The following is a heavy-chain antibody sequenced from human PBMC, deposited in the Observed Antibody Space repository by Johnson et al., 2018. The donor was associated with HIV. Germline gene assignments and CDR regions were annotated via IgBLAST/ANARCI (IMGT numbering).Heavy chain of an antibody. CDR2: ISGSGGST. V-gene: IGHV3-23*04. J-gene: IGHJ3*02. Sequence: VQLVESGGGVVQPGKSLRLSCAASGFTFSSYAMSWVRQAPGKGLEWVSAISGSGGSTYYADSVKGRFTISRDNSEKSLFLQRNSLRAEDTAVYYCARVTTMLVVVFAFDIWGQGTMVTVSS. CDR1: GFTFSSYA. CDR3: ARVTTMLVVVFAFDI. D-gene: IGHD3-22*01.